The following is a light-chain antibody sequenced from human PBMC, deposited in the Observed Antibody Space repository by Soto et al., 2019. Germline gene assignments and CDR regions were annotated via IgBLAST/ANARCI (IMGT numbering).Light chain of an antibody. J-gene: IGKJ5*01. CDR3: QQYRSSPLT. Sequence: ESVLRHSTASLVLCPGERATLSCRASQSVSSSYLAWYQQKTGQAPRLLIYGASSRATGIPDRFSGSGSGTDFTLTISRLEPEDYAVYYCQQYRSSPLTFGQGTRLEIK. V-gene: IGKV3-20*01. CDR2: GAS. CDR1: QSVSSSY.